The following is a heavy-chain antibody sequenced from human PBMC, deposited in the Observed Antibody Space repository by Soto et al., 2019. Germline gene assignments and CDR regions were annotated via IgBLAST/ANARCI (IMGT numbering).Heavy chain of an antibody. V-gene: IGHV3-23*01. CDR1: RVTIDGKS. CDR2: VGGSDDDK. D-gene: IGHD2-8*01. Sequence: GGPPEPSSAAPRVTIDGKSLWSPRQDTRKGLQWVSGVGGSDDDKHYADSVRGRFIVSRDNSKSTLYLQMNSLRADDTAIYYCAKDATSFNGVWDPFDMWGKGTAVTVSS. J-gene: IGHJ3*02. CDR3: AKDATSFNGVWDPFDM.